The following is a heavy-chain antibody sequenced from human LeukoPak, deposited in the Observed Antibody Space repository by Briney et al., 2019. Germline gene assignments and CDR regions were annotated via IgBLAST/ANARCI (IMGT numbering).Heavy chain of an antibody. D-gene: IGHD3-10*01. J-gene: IGHJ4*02. CDR2: INAGNGNT. Sequence: ASVKVSCKASGYTLTSYAMHWVRQAPGQRLEWMGWINAGNGNTKYSQKFQGRVTITRDTSASTAYMELSSLRSEDTAVYYCALARGSGSYDFDYWGQGTLVTVSS. CDR1: GYTLTSYA. V-gene: IGHV1-3*01. CDR3: ALARGSGSYDFDY.